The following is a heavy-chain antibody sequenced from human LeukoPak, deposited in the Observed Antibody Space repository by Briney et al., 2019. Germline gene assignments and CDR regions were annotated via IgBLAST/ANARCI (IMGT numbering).Heavy chain of an antibody. D-gene: IGHD3/OR15-3a*01. CDR2: IGTAGDT. V-gene: IGHV3-13*01. CDR1: GFTFSSYD. J-gene: IGHJ4*02. Sequence: GGSLRLSCAASGFTFSSYDMHWVRQATGKGLEWVSAIGTAGDTYYPGSMKGRFTISRENAKNSLYLQMNSLRAGDTAVYYCARALVGTGLDYWGQGTLVTVSS. CDR3: ARALVGTGLDY.